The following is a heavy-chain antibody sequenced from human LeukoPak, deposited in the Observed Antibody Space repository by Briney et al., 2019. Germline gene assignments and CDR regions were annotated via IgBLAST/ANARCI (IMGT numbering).Heavy chain of an antibody. D-gene: IGHD2-21*02. Sequence: GGSLRLSCAASGFTFSNSAMSWVRQAPGKGLEWVSTLSGSGITTYYADSVKGRFTISRDNSKNTLYLQMNSLRAEDTAVYYCAKDQEYCGGDCAPNWFDPWGQGTLVTVSS. J-gene: IGHJ5*02. CDR2: LSGSGITT. CDR1: GFTFSNSA. CDR3: AKDQEYCGGDCAPNWFDP. V-gene: IGHV3-23*01.